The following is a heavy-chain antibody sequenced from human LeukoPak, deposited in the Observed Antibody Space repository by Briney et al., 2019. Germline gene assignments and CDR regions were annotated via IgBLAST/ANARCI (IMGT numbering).Heavy chain of an antibody. CDR3: ARLTGSTYSSSPPFDY. V-gene: IGHV4-61*02. CDR2: IYTSGST. J-gene: IGHJ4*02. D-gene: IGHD6-6*01. CDR1: GGSISSGSYY. Sequence: SETLSLTCTVSGGSISSGSYYWSWIRQPAGKGLEWIGRIYTSGSTNYNPSLKSRVTISVDTSKNQFSLKLSSVTAADTAVYYCARLTGSTYSSSPPFDYWGQGTLVTVSS.